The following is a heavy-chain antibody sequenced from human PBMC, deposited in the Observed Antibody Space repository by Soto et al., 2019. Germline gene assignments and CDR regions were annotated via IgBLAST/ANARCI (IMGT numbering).Heavy chain of an antibody. CDR3: ARTEDGYNTNFEY. J-gene: IGHJ4*02. CDR2: IFYTGKT. CDR1: GGSISSGDYY. V-gene: IGHV4-30-4*01. D-gene: IGHD5-18*01. Sequence: PSETLSLTCSVSGGSISSGDYYWNWIRQSPGKGLEWIGSIFYTGKTHYNPSLKSRLTIPVDASKNEFSLRLSSVTAADTALYYCARTEDGYNTNFEYWGQGALVTVSS.